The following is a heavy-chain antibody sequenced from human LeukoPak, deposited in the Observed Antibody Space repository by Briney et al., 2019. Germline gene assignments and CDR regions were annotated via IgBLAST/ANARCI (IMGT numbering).Heavy chain of an antibody. CDR3: AKERGYCSSTSCYAEFGY. CDR2: ISGSGGST. J-gene: IGHJ4*02. V-gene: IGHV3-23*01. CDR1: GFTVSSNY. D-gene: IGHD2-2*01. Sequence: GGSLRLSCAASGFTVSSNYMSWVRQAPGKGLGWVSVISGSGGSTYYADSVKGRFTISRDNSKNTLYLQMNSLRAEDTAVYYCAKERGYCSSTSCYAEFGYWGQGTLVTVSS.